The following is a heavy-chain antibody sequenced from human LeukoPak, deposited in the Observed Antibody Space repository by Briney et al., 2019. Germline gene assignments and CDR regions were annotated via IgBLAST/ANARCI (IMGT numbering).Heavy chain of an antibody. Sequence: GGSLRLSCAASGFTFSSYSMNWVRQAPGKGLEWVAFIRYDGSNKYYADSVKGRFTISRDNSKNTLYLQMNSLRAEDTAVYYCAKDRRDRGVYFDYWGQGTLVTVSS. CDR2: IRYDGSNK. CDR1: GFTFSSYS. J-gene: IGHJ4*02. D-gene: IGHD3-10*01. V-gene: IGHV3-30*02. CDR3: AKDRRDRGVYFDY.